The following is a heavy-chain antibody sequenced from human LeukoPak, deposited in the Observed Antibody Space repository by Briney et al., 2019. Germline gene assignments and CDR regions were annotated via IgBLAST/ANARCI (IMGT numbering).Heavy chain of an antibody. V-gene: IGHV1-69*04. CDR2: IIPILGIA. Sequence: EASVKVSCKASGYTFTGYYMHWVRQAPGQGLEWMGRIIPILGIANYAQKFQGRVTITADQSTSTAYMELSSLRSEDTAVYYCAREVPATAEYAFDIWGQGTMVTVSS. CDR3: AREVPATAEYAFDI. CDR1: GYTFTGYY. D-gene: IGHD2-2*01. J-gene: IGHJ3*02.